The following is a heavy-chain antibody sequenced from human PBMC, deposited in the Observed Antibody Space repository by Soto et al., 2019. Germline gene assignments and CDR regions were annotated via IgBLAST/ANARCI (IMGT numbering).Heavy chain of an antibody. CDR1: GFTFSSYG. Sequence: GGSLRLSCAASGFTFSSYGMHWARQAPGKGLEWVAVISYDGSNKYYADSVKGRFTISRDNSKNTLYLQMNSLRAEDTAVYYCAKDLSGSYSHYYYGMDVWGQGTTVTVSS. D-gene: IGHD1-26*01. CDR2: ISYDGSNK. CDR3: AKDLSGSYSHYYYGMDV. J-gene: IGHJ6*02. V-gene: IGHV3-30*18.